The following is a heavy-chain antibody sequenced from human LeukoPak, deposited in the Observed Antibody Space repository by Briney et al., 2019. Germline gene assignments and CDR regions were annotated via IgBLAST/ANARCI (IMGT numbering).Heavy chain of an antibody. CDR3: AKDLCSSTSCYAEPPFYYYGMDV. J-gene: IGHJ6*04. CDR2: IISSSSYI. Sequence: GSLRLSCAPSGCTLTSYSMNWVRHTPGEGLEWVSSIISSSSYIYYADSVKGRFTISRDNAKNSRYLQMNNMRAEDTAVYYCAKDLCSSTSCYAEPPFYYYGMDVWGKGTTVTVSS. D-gene: IGHD2-2*01. V-gene: IGHV3-21*01. CDR1: GCTLTSYS.